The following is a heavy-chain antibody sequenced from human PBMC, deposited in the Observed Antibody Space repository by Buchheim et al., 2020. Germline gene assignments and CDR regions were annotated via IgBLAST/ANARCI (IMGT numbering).Heavy chain of an antibody. CDR2: IKQDGSEK. D-gene: IGHD3-3*01. J-gene: IGHJ6*02. CDR1: GFTFSSYW. Sequence: EVQLVESGGGLVQPGGSLRLPCAVSGFTFSSYWMSWVRQAPGKGLEWVANIKQDGSEKYYVDSVKGRFTISRDNAKNSLYLQMNSLRAQDTAVYYCARGHQLRFLEWNYYYYGMGVWGQGTT. V-gene: IGHV3-7*01. CDR3: ARGHQLRFLEWNYYYYGMGV.